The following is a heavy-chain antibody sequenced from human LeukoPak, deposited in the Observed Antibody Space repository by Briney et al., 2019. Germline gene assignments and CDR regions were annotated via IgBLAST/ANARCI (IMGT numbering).Heavy chain of an antibody. CDR1: GFTFSDYA. V-gene: IGHV3-23*01. Sequence: PGGSLRLSCAASGFTFSDYAMNWVRQAPGKGLEWVSAIGGGGGSPYYADSVKGRFTISRDNSRNTLYLRMDGLRAEDAAVYYCAKAPPGTAHYYFDSWGQGTLVTVSS. J-gene: IGHJ4*02. CDR3: AKAPPGTAHYYFDS. CDR2: IGGGGGSP. D-gene: IGHD3-10*01.